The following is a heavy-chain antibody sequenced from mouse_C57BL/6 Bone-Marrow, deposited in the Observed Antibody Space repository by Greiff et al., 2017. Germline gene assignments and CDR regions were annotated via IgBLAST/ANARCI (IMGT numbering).Heavy chain of an antibody. J-gene: IGHJ4*01. V-gene: IGHV14-2*01. Sequence: EVKLMESGAELVKPGASVKLSCTASGFNINDYYMHWVKQRTEQGLEWIGRIAPEAGETNYAPKFQGKGTITADTSSNTAYLQLSSLTSDDTSVYYLSRWLPNYYAIDYWGQGTSVTVSS. CDR1: GFNINDYY. D-gene: IGHD2-2*01. CDR3: SRWLPNYYAIDY. CDR2: IAPEAGET.